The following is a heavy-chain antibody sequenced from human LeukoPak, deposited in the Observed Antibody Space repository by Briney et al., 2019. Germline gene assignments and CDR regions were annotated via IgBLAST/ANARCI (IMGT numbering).Heavy chain of an antibody. Sequence: GESLKISCRGSAWRFPSSLSTWWGQMPGTGLEWMGSIDPSDSYTNYSPSFQGHVTISADKSISTAYLQWISLMASDTAMYYCAWTYDGNLTGYSLSDYWGQGTLVTVSS. CDR2: IDPSDSYT. V-gene: IGHV5-10-1*01. CDR1: AWRFPSSL. D-gene: IGHD3-9*01. CDR3: AWTYDGNLTGYSLSDY. J-gene: IGHJ4*02.